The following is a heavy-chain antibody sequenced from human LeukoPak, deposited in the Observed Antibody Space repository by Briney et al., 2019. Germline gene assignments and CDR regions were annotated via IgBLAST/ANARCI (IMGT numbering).Heavy chain of an antibody. D-gene: IGHD6-19*01. CDR3: AKDQRQRGWSTDYYYYYMDV. J-gene: IGHJ6*03. V-gene: IGHV3-30*02. CDR2: IRYDGSNK. CDR1: GFTFSSYG. Sequence: GGSLRLSCAASGFTFSSYGMHWVRQAPGKGLEWVAFIRYDGSNKYYADSVKGRFTISRDNSKNTLYLQMNSLRAEDTAVYYCAKDQRQRGWSTDYYYYYMDVWGKGTTVTISS.